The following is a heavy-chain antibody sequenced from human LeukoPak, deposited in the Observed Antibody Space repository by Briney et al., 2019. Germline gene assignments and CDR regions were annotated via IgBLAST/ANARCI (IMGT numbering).Heavy chain of an antibody. CDR1: GFTFSSYA. CDR2: IYSGGST. V-gene: IGHV3-53*01. Sequence: GRSLRLSCAASGFTFSSYAMPWVRQAPGKGLEWVSVIYSGGSTYYADSVKGRFTISRDNSKNTLYLQMNSLRAEDTAVYYCARVVWLGYYYYGMDVWGQGTTVTVSS. J-gene: IGHJ6*02. D-gene: IGHD6-19*01. CDR3: ARVVWLGYYYYGMDV.